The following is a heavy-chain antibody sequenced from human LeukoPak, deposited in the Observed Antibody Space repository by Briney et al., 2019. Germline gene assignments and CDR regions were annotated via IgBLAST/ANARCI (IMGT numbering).Heavy chain of an antibody. CDR1: GFTVSSNY. V-gene: IGHV3-74*01. Sequence: GGSLRLSCAASGFTVSSNYMSWVRQAPGKGLVWVSRINSDGSSTSYADSVKGRFTISRDNAKNTLYLQMNSLRAEDTAVYYCARGDYYDSSAKFDYWGQGTLVTVSS. J-gene: IGHJ4*02. D-gene: IGHD3-22*01. CDR3: ARGDYYDSSAKFDY. CDR2: INSDGSST.